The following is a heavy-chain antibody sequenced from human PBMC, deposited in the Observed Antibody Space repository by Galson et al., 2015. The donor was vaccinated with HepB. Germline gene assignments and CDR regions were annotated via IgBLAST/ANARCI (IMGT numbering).Heavy chain of an antibody. CDR3: AKDIIPTAGERRGYFDH. Sequence: SLRLSCAASGFTFSSYAMSWVRQAPGKGLEWVSAITDNGDITNCADPVRGRFTISRDNSKNTLYLQMNSPRVEDTAVYYCAKDIIPTAGERRGYFDHWGQGALVTVSS. CDR1: GFTFSSYA. V-gene: IGHV3-23*01. CDR2: ITDNGDIT. D-gene: IGHD7-27*01. J-gene: IGHJ4*02.